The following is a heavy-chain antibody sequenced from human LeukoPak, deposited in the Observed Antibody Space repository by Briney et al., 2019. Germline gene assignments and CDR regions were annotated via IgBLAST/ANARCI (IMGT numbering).Heavy chain of an antibody. J-gene: IGHJ4*02. V-gene: IGHV3-66*01. Sequence: GGSLRLSCVASGFTFSRYWMSWVRQAPGKGLEWVSVISGGVTTYYADSVKDRFTISRDKSKNTVYLQMNSLRAEDTAVYYCARMGAGYTGPFDYWGQGTLVTVSS. CDR3: ARMGAGYTGPFDY. CDR2: ISGGVTT. D-gene: IGHD5-12*01. CDR1: GFTFSRYW.